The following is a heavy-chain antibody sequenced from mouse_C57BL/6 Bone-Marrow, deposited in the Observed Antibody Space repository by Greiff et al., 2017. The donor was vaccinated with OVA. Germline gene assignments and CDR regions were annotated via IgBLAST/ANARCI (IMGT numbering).Heavy chain of an antibody. V-gene: IGHV1-50*01. J-gene: IGHJ4*01. CDR1: GYTFTSYW. CDR2: IDPSDSYT. Sequence: VQLQQPGAELVKPGASVKLSCKASGYTFTSYWMQWVKQRPGQGLEWIGEIDPSDSYTNYNQKFKGKATLTVDTSSSTAYMQLSSLTSEDSAVYYCAREGKAQATYYAMDYWGQGTSVTVSS. D-gene: IGHD3-2*02. CDR3: AREGKAQATYYAMDY.